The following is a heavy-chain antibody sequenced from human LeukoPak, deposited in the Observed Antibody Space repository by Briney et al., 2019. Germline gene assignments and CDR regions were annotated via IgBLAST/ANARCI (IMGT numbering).Heavy chain of an antibody. J-gene: IGHJ5*02. CDR3: AREEPTVPNNWFDP. D-gene: IGHD2-2*01. CDR1: GGSISSGDYY. CDR2: IFHTGST. V-gene: IGHV4-30-4*08. Sequence: SQTLSLTCTVSGGSISSGDYYWTWLRQPPGKGLEWIGYIFHTGSTAYNPSLKSRVTISVDTSKNQFSLKVNSVTATDTAVYYCAREEPTVPNNWFDPWGQGTLVTVSS.